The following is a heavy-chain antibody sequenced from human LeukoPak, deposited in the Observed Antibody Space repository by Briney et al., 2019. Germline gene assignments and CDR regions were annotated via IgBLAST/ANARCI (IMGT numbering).Heavy chain of an antibody. V-gene: IGHV3-30*18. Sequence: TGGSLRLSCVASGFSFSSYTMNWVRQAPGKGLGWVAVISYDGSSKYYVDSVKGRFTISRDNSKNTLYLQMDSLRAEDTAVYYCAKSRGGSSYIYFDYWGQGTLVTVSS. J-gene: IGHJ4*02. CDR2: ISYDGSSK. CDR3: AKSRGGSSYIYFDY. CDR1: GFSFSSYT. D-gene: IGHD2-15*01.